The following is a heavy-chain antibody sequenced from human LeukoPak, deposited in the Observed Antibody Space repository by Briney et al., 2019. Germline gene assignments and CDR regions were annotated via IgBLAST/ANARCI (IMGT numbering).Heavy chain of an antibody. CDR1: GGSISSYY. CDR2: IYSSGTI. V-gene: IGHV4-4*07. CDR3: VTLRKRGGAFDN. J-gene: IGHJ3*02. Sequence: SETLSLTCTVSGGSISSYYWSWIRQPAGKGLEWIGRIYSSGTITYNPSLQSRVTMSVDTSKNEFSLKMSSVTAADTAVYYCVTLRKRGGAFDNWGQGTMVTVSS.